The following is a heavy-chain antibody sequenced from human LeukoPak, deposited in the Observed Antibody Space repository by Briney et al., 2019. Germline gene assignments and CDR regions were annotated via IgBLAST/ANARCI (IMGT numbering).Heavy chain of an antibody. Sequence: SETLSLTCTVSGGSINSSSYYWGWIRQPPGKGLEWIGSIYYSGSTYYNPSLKSRVTISVDTSKNQFSLKLSSVTAADTAVYYCARLNGDYEVYIDYWGQGTLVTVSS. J-gene: IGHJ4*02. D-gene: IGHD4-17*01. CDR1: GGSINSSSYY. V-gene: IGHV4-39*01. CDR2: IYYSGST. CDR3: ARLNGDYEVYIDY.